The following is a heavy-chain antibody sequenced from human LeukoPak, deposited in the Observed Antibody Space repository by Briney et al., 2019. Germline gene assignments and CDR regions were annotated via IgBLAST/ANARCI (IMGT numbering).Heavy chain of an antibody. CDR3: ASYSGSGSRSAFDI. D-gene: IGHD1-26*01. Sequence: GGSLRLSCAASGFTFGSYSMKWVRQAPGKGPEWVSSISSTSHYINYADSVKGRFTISRDNVNNSLFLQMNSLRAEDTAVYYCASYSGSGSRSAFDIWGQGTMVTVSS. J-gene: IGHJ3*02. CDR2: ISSTSHYI. CDR1: GFTFGSYS. V-gene: IGHV3-21*01.